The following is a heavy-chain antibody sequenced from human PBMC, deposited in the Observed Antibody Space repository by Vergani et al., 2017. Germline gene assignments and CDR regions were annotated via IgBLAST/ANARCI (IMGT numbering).Heavy chain of an antibody. J-gene: IGHJ6*03. V-gene: IGHV4-34*01. D-gene: IGHD4-11*01. Sequence: QVQLQQWGGGLLKPSETLSLTCVVNGGSFTSYHWTWLRQSPGEGLEWVGDIDHTGRPDYNPSLKSRLTMSVDKYRNQFSLTLNSVTATDTAIYFCARVNTETNGHLYYYYYMDVWGQGTAVTVS. CDR2: IDHTGRP. CDR3: ARVNTETNGHLYYYYYMDV. CDR1: GGSFTSYH.